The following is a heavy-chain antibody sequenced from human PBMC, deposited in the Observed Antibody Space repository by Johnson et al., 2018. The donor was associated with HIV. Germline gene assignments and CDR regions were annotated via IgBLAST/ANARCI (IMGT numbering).Heavy chain of an antibody. J-gene: IGHJ3*02. CDR3: AKDRGSPGIPAAFDS. CDR2: IWYDGTNK. V-gene: IGHV3-33*06. D-gene: IGHD1-26*01. CDR1: GFTFSSYG. Sequence: QVQLVESGGAVVQPGRSLRLSCAASGFTFSSYGMHWVRQAPGKGLEWVAVIWYDGTNKYYADSVKGRFTISRDNSKRTLYLQMNSLRAEDTAVYYCAKDRGSPGIPAAFDSWGQGTMVNVSS.